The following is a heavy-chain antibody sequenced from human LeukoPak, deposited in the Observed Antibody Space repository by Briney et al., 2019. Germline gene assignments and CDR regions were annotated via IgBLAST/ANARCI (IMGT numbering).Heavy chain of an antibody. CDR3: ARDFGHPYSSSPAY. CDR1: GFTFSSYG. J-gene: IGHJ4*02. Sequence: GGSLRLSCAASGFTFSSYGMHWVRQAPGKGLEWVAVIWYDGSNKYYADSVKGRFTISRDNSKNALYLQMNSLRAEDTAVYYCARDFGHPYSSSPAYWGQGTLVTVSS. V-gene: IGHV3-33*01. CDR2: IWYDGSNK. D-gene: IGHD6-6*01.